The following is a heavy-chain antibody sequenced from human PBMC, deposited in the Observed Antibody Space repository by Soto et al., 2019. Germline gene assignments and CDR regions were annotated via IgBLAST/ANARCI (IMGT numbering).Heavy chain of an antibody. CDR2: IHYSGST. D-gene: IGHD6-19*01. V-gene: IGHV4-59*01. Sequence: PSETLSLTCTVSGGSISGYYWSWIRQPPGKALEWIGYIHYSGSTNYNPSLKSRVTISVDTSKNQFSLKLSSVTAADTAVYYRARGRYSSLPDVWGQGTTVTVSS. CDR3: ARGRYSSLPDV. J-gene: IGHJ6*02. CDR1: GGSISGYY.